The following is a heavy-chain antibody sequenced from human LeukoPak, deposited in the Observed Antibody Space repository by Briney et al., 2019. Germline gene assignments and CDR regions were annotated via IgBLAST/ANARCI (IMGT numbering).Heavy chain of an antibody. CDR2: ISGSGGST. J-gene: IGHJ4*02. CDR1: GFTFSSYA. CDR3: ARDRDRPYFDY. D-gene: IGHD2-15*01. Sequence: GGSQRLSCAASGFTFSSYAMSWVRQAPGKGLEWVSGISGSGGSTDYADSVKGRFTISRDNSKNTLYLQMNSLRAEDTAVYYCARDRDRPYFDYWGQGTLVTVSS. V-gene: IGHV3-23*01.